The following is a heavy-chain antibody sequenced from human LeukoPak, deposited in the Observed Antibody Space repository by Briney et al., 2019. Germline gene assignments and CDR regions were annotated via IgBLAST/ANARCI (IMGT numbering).Heavy chain of an antibody. CDR1: GFTFSSYA. CDR2: ISSSSSTI. V-gene: IGHV3-48*04. J-gene: IGHJ6*02. CDR3: ARDIAEFGSDTGMDV. D-gene: IGHD1-26*01. Sequence: PGGSLRLSCAASGFTFSSYAMSWVRQAPGKGLEWVSHISSSSSTIYYADSVKGRFTISRDNAKNSLYLQMNSLRAEDTAVYYCARDIAEFGSDTGMDVRGQGTTVTVSS.